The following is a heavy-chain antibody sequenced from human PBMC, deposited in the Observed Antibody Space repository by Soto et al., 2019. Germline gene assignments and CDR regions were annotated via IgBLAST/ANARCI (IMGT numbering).Heavy chain of an antibody. J-gene: IGHJ6*02. D-gene: IGHD6-19*01. CDR2: ISAYNGNT. CDR1: GYTFTSYV. Sequence: QVQLVKSGAEVKKPGASVKVSCRASGYTFTSYVISWLRQAPAQGLEWMGWISAYNGNTNFAQKLQGRVTMTTDTSTSTAYMELRSLRSDDTAVYYCARVVATVAGPYGMDVWGQGTTVTVSS. CDR3: ARVVATVAGPYGMDV. V-gene: IGHV1-18*01.